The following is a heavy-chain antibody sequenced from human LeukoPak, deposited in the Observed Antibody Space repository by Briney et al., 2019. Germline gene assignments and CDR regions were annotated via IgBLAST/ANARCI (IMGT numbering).Heavy chain of an antibody. D-gene: IGHD2-2*01. CDR3: ASSCSSTSCYLVAPTHYYGMDV. J-gene: IGHJ6*02. CDR2: IYTSGST. CDR1: GGSISSYY. V-gene: IGHV4-4*07. Sequence: SETLSLTCTVSGGSISSYYWSWIRQPAGKGLEWIGRIYTSGSTNYNPSLKSRVTMSVDTSKNQFSLKLSSVTAADTAVYYCASSCSSTSCYLVAPTHYYGMDVWGQGTTVTVSS.